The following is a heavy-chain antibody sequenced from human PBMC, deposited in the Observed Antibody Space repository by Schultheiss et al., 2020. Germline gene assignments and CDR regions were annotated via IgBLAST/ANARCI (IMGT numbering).Heavy chain of an antibody. Sequence: GGSLRLSCAASGFTFSSYSMNWVRQAPGRGLEWLAVISYDASNKYYADSVKGRLTISRDNSKNTLYLHMNSLRAEDTAVYYCARVIGYCSGGSCNWGQGTLVTVSS. CDR1: GFTFSSYS. D-gene: IGHD2-15*01. J-gene: IGHJ4*02. V-gene: IGHV3-30*03. CDR3: ARVIGYCSGGSCN. CDR2: ISYDASNK.